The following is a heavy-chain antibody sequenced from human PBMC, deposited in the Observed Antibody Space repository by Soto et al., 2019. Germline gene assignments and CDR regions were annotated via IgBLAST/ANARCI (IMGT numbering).Heavy chain of an antibody. CDR1: GGSISSYY. CDR2: IYYSGST. V-gene: IGHV4-59*01. D-gene: IGHD3-22*01. J-gene: IGHJ3*02. CDR3: ARAPDYYDSSGYYYEPQGAAFDI. Sequence: SETLSLTCTVSGGSISSYYWSWIRQPPGKGLEWIGYIYYSGSTNYNPSLKSRVTISVDTSKNQFSLKLSSVTAADTAVYYCARAPDYYDSSGYYYEPQGAAFDIWGQGTMVTVSS.